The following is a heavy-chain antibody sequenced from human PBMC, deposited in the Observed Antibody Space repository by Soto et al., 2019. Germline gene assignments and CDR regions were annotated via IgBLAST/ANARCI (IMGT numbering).Heavy chain of an antibody. CDR3: ARKTRPPTTTYTWFDP. Sequence: ASVKVSCKASGYTFTSYAMHWVRQAPGQRLEWTGWINAGNGNTKYSQKFQGRVTITRDTSASTAYMELSSLRSEDTAVYYCARKTRPPTTTYTWFDPWGQGTLVTVSS. CDR1: GYTFTSYA. J-gene: IGHJ5*02. D-gene: IGHD4-17*01. V-gene: IGHV1-3*01. CDR2: INAGNGNT.